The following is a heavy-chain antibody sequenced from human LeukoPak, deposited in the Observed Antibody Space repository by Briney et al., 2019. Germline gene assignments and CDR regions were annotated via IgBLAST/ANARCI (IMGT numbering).Heavy chain of an antibody. CDR3: ASAPGIMIFGVVIGWFDP. CDR2: INPISGGT. D-gene: IGHD3-3*01. CDR1: GYTFTGYY. J-gene: IGHJ5*02. Sequence: ASVKVSCKASGYTFTGYYMHWVRQAPGQGLEWMGWINPISGGTNYAQKFQGRVTMTRDTSISTAYMELSRLRSDDTAVYYCASAPGIMIFGVVIGWFDPWGQGTLVTVST. V-gene: IGHV1-2*02.